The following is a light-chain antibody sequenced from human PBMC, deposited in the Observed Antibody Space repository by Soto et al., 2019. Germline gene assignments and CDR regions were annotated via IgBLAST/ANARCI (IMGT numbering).Light chain of an antibody. CDR2: DAS. CDR1: QNINNY. Sequence: DIQMTQSPSSLSASVVDRVTITCQASQNINNYLNWYQQTKGRPPKLLIYDASNLQSGVPSRFSASGSGTDFALNINSLQPDDFGTYYCQQGFSLPWTFGQGTKVDIK. J-gene: IGKJ1*01. V-gene: IGKV1-39*01. CDR3: QQGFSLPWT.